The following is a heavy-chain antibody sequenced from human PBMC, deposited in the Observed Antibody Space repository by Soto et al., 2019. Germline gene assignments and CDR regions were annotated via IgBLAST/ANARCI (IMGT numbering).Heavy chain of an antibody. D-gene: IGHD1-26*01. V-gene: IGHV3-23*01. J-gene: IGHJ6*02. Sequence: GGSLRLSCTASGFIFNNYDMTWVRQAPGKGLEWVSAISSSGGSTDYADSVKGRLTISRDNSKNRVYLQMNSLRAEDTAIYYCAKSSGIYGTTFNDMDAWGQGTTVPVSS. CDR1: GFIFNNYD. CDR3: AKSSGIYGTTFNDMDA. CDR2: ISSSGGST.